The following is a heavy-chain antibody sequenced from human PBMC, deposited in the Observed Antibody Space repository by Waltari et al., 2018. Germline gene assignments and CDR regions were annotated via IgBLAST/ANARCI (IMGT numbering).Heavy chain of an antibody. CDR2: IYTSGST. CDR3: ARDPFTPTMPNAFDI. V-gene: IGHV4-4*07. J-gene: IGHJ3*02. Sequence: QVQLQPSGPGLVKTSETLSLTCTVSGGPISSYYWSWSRQPAGKGLEWIGRIYTSGSTNYNPSLKSRVTMSVDTSKNQFSLKLSSVTAADTAVYYCARDPFTPTMPNAFDIWGQGTMVTVSS. D-gene: IGHD1-1*01. CDR1: GGPISSYY.